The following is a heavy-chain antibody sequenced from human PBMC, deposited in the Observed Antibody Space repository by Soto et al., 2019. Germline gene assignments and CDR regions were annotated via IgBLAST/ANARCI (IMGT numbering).Heavy chain of an antibody. J-gene: IGHJ4*02. Sequence: SETLSLTFTVTCDSVNSYYWSWMRQPPGKGLECMGYVYYSGSTNYNPSLKSRVTISVDTSKNQISLRLKSVTAADTAVYYCARAATSGIHYFDYWGQGSLVTVSS. D-gene: IGHD6-13*01. CDR2: VYYSGST. V-gene: IGHV4-59*02. CDR1: CDSVNSYY. CDR3: ARAATSGIHYFDY.